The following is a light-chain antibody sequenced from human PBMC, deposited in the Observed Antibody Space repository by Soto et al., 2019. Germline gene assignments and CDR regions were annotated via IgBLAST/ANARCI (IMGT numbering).Light chain of an antibody. Sequence: QSVLTQPASVSGTPGQSITISCAGTGSDVGAYNLVSWYQQHPDKAPKLIIYEVTTRPSGVSDRFSGSKSGYTASLTVSDLQPADEAVYYCSSYSGTNSNVIFGGGTKVTVL. CDR1: GSDVGAYNL. CDR2: EVT. V-gene: IGLV2-14*02. J-gene: IGLJ2*01. CDR3: SSYSGTNSNVI.